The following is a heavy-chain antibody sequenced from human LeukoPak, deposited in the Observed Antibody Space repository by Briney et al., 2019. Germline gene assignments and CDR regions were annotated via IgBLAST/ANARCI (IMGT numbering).Heavy chain of an antibody. Sequence: SETLSLTCAVYGGSFSGYYWSWIRQPPGKGLEWIGEINHSGSTNYNPSLKSRVTISVDTSKNQFSLKLSSVTAADTAVYYCARSLDQANPRWLQFRPNWFDPWGQGTLVTVSS. CDR1: GGSFSGYY. V-gene: IGHV4-34*01. CDR2: INHSGST. CDR3: ARSLDQANPRWLQFRPNWFDP. J-gene: IGHJ5*02. D-gene: IGHD5-24*01.